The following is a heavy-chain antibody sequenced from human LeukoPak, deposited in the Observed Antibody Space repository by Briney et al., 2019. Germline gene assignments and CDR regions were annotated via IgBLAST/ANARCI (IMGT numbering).Heavy chain of an antibody. CDR1: GFTFSRYE. V-gene: IGHV3-48*03. D-gene: IGHD3-10*01. CDR2: ISRSGDTI. Sequence: GGSLRLSCAASGFTFSRYEMNWVRQAPGKGLEWVSYISRSGDTIYFADSVNGRFTISRDNAKNSLYLQMSSLRAEDTAVYYCARDYASDYWGQGTLVTVSS. CDR3: ARDYASDY. J-gene: IGHJ4*02.